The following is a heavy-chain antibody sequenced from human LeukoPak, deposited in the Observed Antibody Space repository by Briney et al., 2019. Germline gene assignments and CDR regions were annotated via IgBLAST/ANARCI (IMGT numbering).Heavy chain of an antibody. V-gene: IGHV3-7*01. CDR1: GFTFSSYW. CDR2: IKQDGSEK. J-gene: IGHJ2*01. CDR3: AREGKAGWTTVVTLWYFDL. D-gene: IGHD4-23*01. Sequence: PGGSLRLSCAASGFTFSSYWMSWVRQAPGKGLEWVANIKQDGSEKYYVDSVKGRFTISRDNAKNSLYLQMNSLRAEDTAVYYCAREGKAGWTTVVTLWYFDLWGRGTLVTVSS.